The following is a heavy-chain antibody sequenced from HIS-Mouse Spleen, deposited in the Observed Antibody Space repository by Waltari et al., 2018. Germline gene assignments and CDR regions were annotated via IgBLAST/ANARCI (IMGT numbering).Heavy chain of an antibody. CDR2: IYYSGSP. CDR3: AREIPYSSSWYDWYFDL. Sequence: QLQLQESCPGLVTPSETLSLTCTVSGCSISSSRYYWGWIRQPPGKGLEWIGSIYYSGSPYYNPSLKSRVTISVDTSKNQFSLKLSSVTAADTAVYYCAREIPYSSSWYDWYFDLWGRGTLVTVSS. J-gene: IGHJ2*01. D-gene: IGHD6-13*01. CDR1: GCSISSSRYY. V-gene: IGHV4-39*07.